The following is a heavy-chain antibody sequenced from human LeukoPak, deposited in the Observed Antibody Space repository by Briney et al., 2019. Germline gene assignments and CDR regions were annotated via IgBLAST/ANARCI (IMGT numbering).Heavy chain of an antibody. CDR2: IYYSGTT. V-gene: IGHV4-59*01. D-gene: IGHD7-27*01. CDR1: GGSINSVY. J-gene: IGHJ4*02. CDR3: ASQHWGSNYFDY. Sequence: KPSETLSLTCSVSGGSINSVYWGWIRQPPGQGLEWIAYIYYSGTTSYNPCRKSRVTISVDTSKNQFSLKLTSVTAADTAVYYCASQHWGSNYFDYWGQGALVTVSS.